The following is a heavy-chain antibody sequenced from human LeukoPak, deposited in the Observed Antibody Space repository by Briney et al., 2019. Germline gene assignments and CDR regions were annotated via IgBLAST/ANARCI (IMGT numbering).Heavy chain of an antibody. CDR3: ARDAPTYGDPMEGMDV. D-gene: IGHD4-17*01. CDR2: ISAYNGNT. CDR1: GYTFTSYG. Sequence: ASVKVSCKASGYTFTSYGISWVRQAPGQGLEWMGWISAYNGNTNYAQKLQGRVTMTTDTSTSTAYMELRSLRSDDTAVYYCARDAPTYGDPMEGMDVWGQGTTVTVSS. J-gene: IGHJ6*02. V-gene: IGHV1-18*01.